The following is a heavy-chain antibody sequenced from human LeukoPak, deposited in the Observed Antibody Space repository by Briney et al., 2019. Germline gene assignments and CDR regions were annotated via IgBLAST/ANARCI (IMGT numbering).Heavy chain of an antibody. D-gene: IGHD5-18*01. CDR2: ISSSSSYI. CDR1: GFTFSSYS. J-gene: IGHJ4*02. Sequence: GGSLRLSCAASGFTFSSYSMNWVRQAPGKGLEWVSSISSSSSYIYYADSVKGRFTISRDDSKNILYLQMNSLRVGDTAVYYCARPPSLYSYGFASAFDSWGQGTHVAVSS. V-gene: IGHV3-21*01. CDR3: ARPPSLYSYGFASAFDS.